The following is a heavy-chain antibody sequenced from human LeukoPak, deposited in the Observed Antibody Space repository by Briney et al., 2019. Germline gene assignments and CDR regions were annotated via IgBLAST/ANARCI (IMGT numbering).Heavy chain of an antibody. CDR2: ISGSGGST. CDR3: ARDRHSTSWLVEY. Sequence: GGSLRLSCAASGFTFSSYAMTWVRQAPGKGLEWLSLISGSGGSTYYADYGKGRFAIYRDNYKNTLYLQMKSLRVEDTSVYYCARDRHSTSWLVEYWGQGTLVTVSS. CDR1: GFTFSSYA. V-gene: IGHV3-23*01. J-gene: IGHJ4*02. D-gene: IGHD6-13*01.